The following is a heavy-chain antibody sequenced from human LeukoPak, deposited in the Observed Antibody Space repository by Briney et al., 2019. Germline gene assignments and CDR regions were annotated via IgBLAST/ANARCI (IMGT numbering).Heavy chain of an antibody. V-gene: IGHV3-30*02. J-gene: IGHJ4*02. CDR1: GFTFSFYG. CDR2: IRHDGSDT. D-gene: IGHD6-19*01. CDR3: AKEHIGWSFDS. Sequence: GGSLRLSCTASGFTFSFYGMYWVRQAPDKGLEWVTFIRHDGSDTFYTDSVKGRFTVSRDNSRNTLFLELKSLTTEDTGVYYCAKEHIGWSFDSWGQGNVVTVSS.